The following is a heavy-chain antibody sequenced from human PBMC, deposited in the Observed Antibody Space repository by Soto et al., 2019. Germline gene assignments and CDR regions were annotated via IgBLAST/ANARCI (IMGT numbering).Heavy chain of an antibody. J-gene: IGHJ4*02. Sequence: PGGSLRLSCAASGFTFNHYTMHWVRQAPGKGLEWVSSISSSSSYIYYADSVKGRFTISRDNAKNSLYLRMNSLRAEDTAVYYCARDLACSSPSCYDIEYWGQGTLVTVSS. D-gene: IGHD2-2*01. CDR3: ARDLACSSPSCYDIEY. CDR1: GFTFNHYT. CDR2: ISSSSSYI. V-gene: IGHV3-21*01.